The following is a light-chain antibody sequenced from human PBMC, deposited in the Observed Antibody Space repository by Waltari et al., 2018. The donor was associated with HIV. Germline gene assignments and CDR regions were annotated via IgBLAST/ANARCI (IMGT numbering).Light chain of an antibody. CDR3: QQYRNYPIT. Sequence: DIQMTQSPSSLSASVGDRVTITCRASQDISTYLAWFQQRPWTGPKSLIYAASSVQSGVSSKFIGGGSGKDFSLTIVNLQPEDFATYYCQQYRNYPITFGQGTRLEI. J-gene: IGKJ5*01. V-gene: IGKV1-16*02. CDR2: AAS. CDR1: QDISTY.